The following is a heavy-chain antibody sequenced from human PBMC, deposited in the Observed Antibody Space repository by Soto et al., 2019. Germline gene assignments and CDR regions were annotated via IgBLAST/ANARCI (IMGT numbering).Heavy chain of an antibody. CDR3: VRSGHSFGGVM. CDR2: MYYSGGS. V-gene: IGHV4-59*01. D-gene: IGHD3-16*01. Sequence: QVQLQEWGPGLVKPSETLSLTCTVSGASMNNYYGRWVRQPPGKGREWLGYMYYSGGSNSNPSLKGRVTISVDTSKNQISLKLTSVTAADTAVYYCVRSGHSFGGVMWGQGTLVTVSS. CDR1: GASMNNYY. J-gene: IGHJ4*02.